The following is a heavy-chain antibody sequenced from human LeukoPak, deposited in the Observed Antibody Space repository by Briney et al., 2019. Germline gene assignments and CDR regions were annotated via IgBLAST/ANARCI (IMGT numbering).Heavy chain of an antibody. V-gene: IGHV1-46*01. CDR1: GYTFTSYY. CDR3: ARSSYDYVWGSYRYRNFDI. Sequence: ASVKVSCKASGYTFTSYYMHWVRQAPGQGLEWMGIINPSGGSTSYAQKFQGRVTMTRDTSTSTVYMELSSLRSEDTAVYYCARSSYDYVWGSYRYRNFDIWGQGTMVTVSS. D-gene: IGHD3-16*02. CDR2: INPSGGST. J-gene: IGHJ3*02.